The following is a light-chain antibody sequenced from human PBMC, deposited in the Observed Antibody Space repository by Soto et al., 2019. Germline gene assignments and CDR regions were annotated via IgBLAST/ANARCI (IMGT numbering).Light chain of an antibody. V-gene: IGLV2-14*03. CDR2: DVT. CDR3: SSYTSSSTLL. CDR1: SSDVGGYQS. J-gene: IGLJ2*01. Sequence: QSVLTQPASVSGSPGQSITISCTGTSSDVGGYQSVSWYQQHPGKAPKLMIYDVTDRPSGVSNRFSGSKSGNTASLTISGLRAEDEADYYCSSYTSSSTLLFGGGTKLTVL.